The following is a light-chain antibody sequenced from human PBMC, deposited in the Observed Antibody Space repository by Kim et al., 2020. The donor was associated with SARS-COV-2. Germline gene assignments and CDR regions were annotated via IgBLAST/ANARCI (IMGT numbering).Light chain of an antibody. V-gene: IGKV1-39*01. CDR1: QSISSY. CDR2: GAS. CDR3: QQSYTTLRT. J-gene: IGKJ1*01. Sequence: ASVGDRVTITCRASQSISSYLNWYHQKPGKAPNLLIYGASTLQSGVPSRFSGSGSGTDFTLTISSLQPENFATYYCQQSYTTLRTFGKGTKVDIK.